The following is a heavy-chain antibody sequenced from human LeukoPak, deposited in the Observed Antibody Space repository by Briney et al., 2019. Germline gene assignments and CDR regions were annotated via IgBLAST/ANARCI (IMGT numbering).Heavy chain of an antibody. J-gene: IGHJ4*02. V-gene: IGHV4-59*01. CDR1: GGSISSYY. Sequence: PSETLSLTCTVSGGSISSYYWSWIRQPPGKGLEWIGYIYYSGSTNYNPSLKSRVTISVDTSKNQFSLKLSSVTAADTAVYYCARGTIPYDSSGYPDYWGQGTLVTVSS. CDR3: ARGTIPYDSSGYPDY. D-gene: IGHD3-22*01. CDR2: IYYSGST.